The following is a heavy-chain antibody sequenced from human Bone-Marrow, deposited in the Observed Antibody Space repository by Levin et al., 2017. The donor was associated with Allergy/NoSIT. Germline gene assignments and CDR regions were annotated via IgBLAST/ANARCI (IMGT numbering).Heavy chain of an antibody. V-gene: IGHV1-2*02. CDR3: TRTLVRGVFGMDV. CDR1: GYTFTGYY. Sequence: ASVKVSCKASGYTFTGYYMHWVRQAPGQGLEWMGWINPNSGGTNYAQKFQGRVTMTRDTSISTAYMELSRLRSDDTAVYFCTRTLVRGVFGMDVWGQGTTDIVSS. J-gene: IGHJ6*02. D-gene: IGHD3-10*01. CDR2: INPNSGGT.